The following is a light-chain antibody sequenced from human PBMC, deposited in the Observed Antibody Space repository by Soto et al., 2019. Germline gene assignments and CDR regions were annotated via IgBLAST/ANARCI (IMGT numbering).Light chain of an antibody. J-gene: IGKJ1*01. V-gene: IGKV1-5*01. CDR1: QRISSW. Sequence: DIQMTQSPSTLSASVGDRVTITCRASQRISSWLAWYQQKPGKAPKLLIYDASSLESGVPSRFSGSGSGTEFTLTISSLQPDDFANYYCQQYNSYSRTFGQGTKVEIK. CDR3: QQYNSYSRT. CDR2: DAS.